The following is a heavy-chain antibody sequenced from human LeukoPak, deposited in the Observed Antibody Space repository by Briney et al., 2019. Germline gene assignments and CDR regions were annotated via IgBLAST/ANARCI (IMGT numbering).Heavy chain of an antibody. V-gene: IGHV3-23*01. J-gene: IGHJ5*02. CDR2: ISGTGGST. CDR3: AKASVAIPQYCNS. D-gene: IGHD2-2*02. Sequence: GGSLRLSCAASGFTFSSYAMNWVRQAPGKGLEWVSTISGTGGSTYYADSAKGRFTISRDNSKDTLFLQLNSLTAADTAMYFCAKASVAIPQYCNSWGQGTLVTVSS. CDR1: GFTFSSYA.